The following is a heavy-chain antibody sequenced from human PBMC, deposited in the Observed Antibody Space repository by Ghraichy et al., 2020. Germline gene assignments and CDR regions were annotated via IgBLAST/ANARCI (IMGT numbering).Heavy chain of an antibody. CDR1: GGSISSYY. CDR2: IYYSGST. V-gene: IGHV4-59*01. Sequence: GSLSLTCTVSGGSISSYYWSWIRQPPGKGLEWIGYIYYSGSTNYNPSLKSRVTISVDTSKNQFSLKLSSVTAADTAVYYCARMSGRYFDWLLFDWGQGTLVTVSS. J-gene: IGHJ4*02. D-gene: IGHD3-9*01. CDR3: ARMSGRYFDWLLFD.